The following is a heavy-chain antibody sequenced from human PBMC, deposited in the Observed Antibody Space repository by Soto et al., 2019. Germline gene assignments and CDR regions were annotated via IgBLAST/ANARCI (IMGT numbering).Heavy chain of an antibody. J-gene: IGHJ5*02. CDR1: GFTFSSYW. CDR2: INSDGSST. CDR3: ARDPIAVAGLDRPHNWFDP. Sequence: GGSLRLSCADSGFTFSSYWMHWVRQAPGKGLVWVSRINSDGSSTSYADSVKGRFTISRDNAKNTLYLQMNSLRAEDTAVYYCARDPIAVAGLDRPHNWFDPWGQGTLVTVSS. V-gene: IGHV3-74*01. D-gene: IGHD6-19*01.